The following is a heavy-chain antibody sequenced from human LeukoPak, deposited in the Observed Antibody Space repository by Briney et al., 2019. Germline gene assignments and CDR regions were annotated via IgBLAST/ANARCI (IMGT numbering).Heavy chain of an antibody. V-gene: IGHV3-7*01. D-gene: IGHD3-22*01. CDR2: IKQDGSEK. CDR3: ASYLSAYYYDSSGYYSDY. CDR1: RFTFSSYW. Sequence: PGGSLRLSCAASRFTFSSYWMSWVRQAPGKGLEWVANIKQDGSEKYYVDSVKGRFTISRDNAKNSLYLQMNSLRAEDTAVYYCASYLSAYYYDSSGYYSDYWGQGTLVTVSS. J-gene: IGHJ4*02.